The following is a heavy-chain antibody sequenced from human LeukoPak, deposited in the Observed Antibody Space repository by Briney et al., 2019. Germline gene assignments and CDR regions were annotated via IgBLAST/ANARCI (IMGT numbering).Heavy chain of an antibody. CDR1: GGSISSYY. CDR3: ARTNIVATILFDY. D-gene: IGHD5-12*01. Sequence: SETLSLTCTVSGGSISSYYWSWIRQPPGKGLEWIGYIYYSGSTNYNPSLKSRVTISVDTSKNQFSLKLSSVTAADTAVYYCARTNIVATILFDYWGQGTLVTVSS. J-gene: IGHJ4*02. CDR2: IYYSGST. V-gene: IGHV4-59*08.